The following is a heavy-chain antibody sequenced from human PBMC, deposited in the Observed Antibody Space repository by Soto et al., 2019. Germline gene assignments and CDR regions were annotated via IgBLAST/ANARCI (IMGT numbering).Heavy chain of an antibody. V-gene: IGHV1-18*01. Sequence: QVQLVQSGAEVKKPGASVKVSCKASGYTFTSYGISWVRQAPGQGLEWMGWISAYNGNTKYAQKLQGRVTMTTDTTTKKAYMELRGLRSDDTAVYYCAREMFLYFVYYFDYCGQGTMVIVSS. CDR2: ISAYNGNT. J-gene: IGHJ4*02. CDR1: GYTFTSYG. CDR3: AREMFLYFVYYFDY. D-gene: IGHD3-9*01.